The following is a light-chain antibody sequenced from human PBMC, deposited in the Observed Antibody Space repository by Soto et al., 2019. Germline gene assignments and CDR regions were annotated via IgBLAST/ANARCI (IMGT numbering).Light chain of an antibody. CDR3: QHFGNSLWT. Sequence: EIGFTKSPSTLSLSTGERATLSCRASQSVASRNLAWYQQKSGQAPRLLIYGASSRAIHTPDRFSGSGSGTDFTLTISGLEPEDFAVYYCQHFGNSLWTFGQGTKVDI. CDR2: GAS. V-gene: IGKV3-20*01. CDR1: QSVASRN. J-gene: IGKJ1*01.